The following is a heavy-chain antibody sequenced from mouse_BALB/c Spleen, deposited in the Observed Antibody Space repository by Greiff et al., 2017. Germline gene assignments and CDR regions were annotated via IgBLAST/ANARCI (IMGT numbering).Heavy chain of an antibody. Sequence: EVQGVESGGGLVKPGGSLKLSCAASGFAFSSYDMSWVRQTPEKRLEWVAYISSGGGSTYYPDTVKGRFTISRDNAKNTLYLQMSSLKSEDTAMYYCARLPYDYDGGYYAMDYWGQGTSVTVSS. D-gene: IGHD2-4*01. CDR3: ARLPYDYDGGYYAMDY. V-gene: IGHV5-12-1*01. CDR2: ISSGGGST. CDR1: GFAFSSYD. J-gene: IGHJ4*01.